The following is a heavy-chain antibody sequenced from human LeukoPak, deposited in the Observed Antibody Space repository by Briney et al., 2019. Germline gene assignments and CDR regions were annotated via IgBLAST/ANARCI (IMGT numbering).Heavy chain of an antibody. V-gene: IGHV4-34*01. D-gene: IGHD1-26*01. CDR2: TNHSGST. Sequence: SETLSLTCAVYGGSFSGYYWSWIRQPPGKGLEWIGETNHSGSTNYNPSLKSRVTISVDTSKNQFSLKLSSVTAADTAVYYCARVGATYDAFDIWGQGTMVTVSS. J-gene: IGHJ3*02. CDR1: GGSFSGYY. CDR3: ARVGATYDAFDI.